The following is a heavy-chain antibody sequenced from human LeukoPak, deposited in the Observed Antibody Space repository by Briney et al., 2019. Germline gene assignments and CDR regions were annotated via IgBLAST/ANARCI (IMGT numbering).Heavy chain of an antibody. CDR1: GFSIGSSW. Sequence: GGSLRLSCAVSGFSIGSSWMSWVRQTPGKGLEWVADMNEDGSGTYYVDSVKGRFTVSRDNAQNSVYLQMNSLRAEDTAVYYCAREENNWNDDGLDYWGQGTLVTVSS. CDR2: MNEDGSGT. D-gene: IGHD1-20*01. CDR3: AREENNWNDDGLDY. V-gene: IGHV3-7*01. J-gene: IGHJ4*02.